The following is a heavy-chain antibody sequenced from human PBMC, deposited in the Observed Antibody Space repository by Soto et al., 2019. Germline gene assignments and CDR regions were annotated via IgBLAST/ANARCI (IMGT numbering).Heavy chain of an antibody. J-gene: IGHJ4*02. CDR2: ISGSGEAI. CDR3: ARSSGPRHFDY. D-gene: IGHD6-19*01. CDR1: GFTFSTYE. Sequence: GGSLRLSCAGSGFTFSTYEMNWVRQAPGKGLEWVSYISGSGEAIYYADSVRGRFTISRDNARGSMSLQMNSLRAEDTAVYYCARSSGPRHFDYWGQGTLVTVSS. V-gene: IGHV3-48*03.